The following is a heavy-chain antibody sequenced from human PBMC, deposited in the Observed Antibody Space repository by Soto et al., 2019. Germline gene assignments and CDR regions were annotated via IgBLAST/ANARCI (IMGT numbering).Heavy chain of an antibody. V-gene: IGHV1-3*01. Sequence: QVQLVQSGAEAKRPGASVKVSCKASGYTFTSHAIHWVRQAPGQRPEWMGWINAANGNTKYSQKFQGRVTITSDTSANAAYMELNSLRSEDRAVYYCARGSGSYFPYFDYWGQGTLVTVSS. CDR2: INAANGNT. CDR1: GYTFTSHA. D-gene: IGHD1-26*01. CDR3: ARGSGSYFPYFDY. J-gene: IGHJ4*02.